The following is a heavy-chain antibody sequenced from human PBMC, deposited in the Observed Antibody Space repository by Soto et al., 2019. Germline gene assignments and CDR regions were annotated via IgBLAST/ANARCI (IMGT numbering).Heavy chain of an antibody. CDR2: TSYDGSNN. J-gene: IGHJ4*02. V-gene: IGHV3-33*05. CDR3: ARWGTTGGLDV. CDR1: GFTFRSYV. Sequence: QVQLVESGGGVVQPGTSLRLSCVGSGFTFRSYVIHWVRQAPGKGLEWVALTSYDGSNNFYGDSVKGRFTISRDNSRNTVELQMDSLRLADPALYYCARWGTTGGLDVWGQGTLVSVSS. D-gene: IGHD3-16*01.